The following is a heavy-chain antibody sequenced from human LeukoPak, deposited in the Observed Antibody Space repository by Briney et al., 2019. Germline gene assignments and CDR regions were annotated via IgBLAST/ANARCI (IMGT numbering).Heavy chain of an antibody. CDR1: GFSLSGYW. V-gene: IGHV3-74*01. Sequence: GGSLRLSCAASGFSLSGYWMHWVRQAPGKGLVWVSRIDYDGSSTIYADSVKGRFTISRDNAKNTLYLQMSSLTAEDTALYYCARDDPRPGDAFDMWGQGTLVTVSS. CDR2: IDYDGSST. CDR3: ARDDPRPGDAFDM. J-gene: IGHJ3*02.